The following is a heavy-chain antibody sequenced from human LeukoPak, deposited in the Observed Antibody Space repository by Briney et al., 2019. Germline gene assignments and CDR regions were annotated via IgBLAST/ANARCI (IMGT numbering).Heavy chain of an antibody. D-gene: IGHD3-3*01. V-gene: IGHV3-23*01. CDR2: ISGSGGST. J-gene: IGHJ4*02. CDR3: AKGNYNYDFWSGHDY. Sequence: GGSLRLSCAASGFTFSSCAMSWVRQAPGKGLEWVSIISGSGGSTYHADSVKGRFTISRDNSKNTLHLQMNSLIPEDTAVYYCAKGNYNYDFWSGHDYWGQGTLVTVSS. CDR1: GFTFSSCA.